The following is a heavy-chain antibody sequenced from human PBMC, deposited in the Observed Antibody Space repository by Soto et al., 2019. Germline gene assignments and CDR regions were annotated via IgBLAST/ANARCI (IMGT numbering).Heavy chain of an antibody. Sequence: QVQLVQSGGEVTKPGASVKVSCKSSGYTFTSYGVSWVRQAPGQGLEWLGWISVYTGNTKQAQKFQDRVTLTTEASTNTAYMELRSLRSDDTAVYYCARDRCTTDRCYTHHFDVWGQGTTVTVSS. D-gene: IGHD2-8*01. CDR3: ARDRCTTDRCYTHHFDV. V-gene: IGHV1-18*04. CDR1: GYTFTSYG. J-gene: IGHJ6*02. CDR2: ISVYTGNT.